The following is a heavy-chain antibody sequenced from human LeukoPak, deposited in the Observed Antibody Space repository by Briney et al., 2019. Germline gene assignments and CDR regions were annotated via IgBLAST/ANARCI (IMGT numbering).Heavy chain of an antibody. D-gene: IGHD3-16*02. CDR2: VPYTGRP. Sequence: PETLSLTRTLSVGSPSGHYRSWVRQPPGRRLERIGYVPYTGRPTSNPSRQSRVTISIDTSKTQFSLTLTSLTSPDPAVDSCAGLLDDVISCDPDTLEVWGQGTTVIVSS. CDR3: AGLLDDVISCDPDTLEV. V-gene: IGHV4-59*11. J-gene: IGHJ3*01. CDR1: VGSPSGHY.